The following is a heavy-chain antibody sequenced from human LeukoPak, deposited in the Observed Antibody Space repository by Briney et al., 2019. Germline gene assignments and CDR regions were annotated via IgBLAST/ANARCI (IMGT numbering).Heavy chain of an antibody. CDR2: VSWNSGSI. V-gene: IGHV3-9*01. Sequence: GRSLRLSCAASGFTFDDYAMHWLRQAPGKGLEWVSGVSWNSGSIGYADSVKGRFIISRDNAKNSLYLQMNSLRAEDTALYYCAKTGSPDYHDSSGYYDDAFDIWGQGTMVTVSS. CDR1: GFTFDDYA. CDR3: AKTGSPDYHDSSGYYDDAFDI. D-gene: IGHD3-22*01. J-gene: IGHJ3*02.